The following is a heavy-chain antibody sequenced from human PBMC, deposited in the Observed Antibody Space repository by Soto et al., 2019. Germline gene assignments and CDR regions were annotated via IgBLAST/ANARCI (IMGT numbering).Heavy chain of an antibody. V-gene: IGHV3-23*01. Sequence: EVQLLESGGDLVQPGGSLRLSCAASGFTFSSYAMSWVRQAPGKGLEWVSDISGGGDNTYYADSVRGRFTISRDNSKKTLNRRRNSLRAEDTAKYYCAKDRLSSGSGVRFDPWGQGTLVIVSS. CDR2: ISGGGDNT. D-gene: IGHD6-19*01. CDR3: AKDRLSSGSGVRFDP. J-gene: IGHJ5*02. CDR1: GFTFSSYA.